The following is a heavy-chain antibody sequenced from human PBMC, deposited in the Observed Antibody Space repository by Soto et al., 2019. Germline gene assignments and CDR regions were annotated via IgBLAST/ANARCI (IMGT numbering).Heavy chain of an antibody. CDR2: IYYSGST. CDR3: ARLVAVAAYYFDY. J-gene: IGHJ4*02. V-gene: IGHV4-39*01. CDR1: GGSISSSSYY. D-gene: IGHD6-19*01. Sequence: QLQLQESGPGLVKPSETLSLTCTVSGGSISSSSYYWGWIRQPPGKGLEWIGSIYYSGSTYYNPSLKSRVTISVDTSKNQFSLKLSSVTAADTAVYYCARLVAVAAYYFDYWGQGTLVTVSS.